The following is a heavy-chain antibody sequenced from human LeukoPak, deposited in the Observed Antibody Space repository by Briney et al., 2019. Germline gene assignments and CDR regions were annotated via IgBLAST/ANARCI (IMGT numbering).Heavy chain of an antibody. Sequence: GGSLRLSCAASGFTFSSYAMHWVRQAPGKGLEWVAVISYDGSNKYYADSVKGRFTISRDNSKNTLYLQMNSLRAEDTAVYHCANFYGLYDILTGYSAGDALDIWGQGTIVTVSS. D-gene: IGHD3-9*01. V-gene: IGHV3-30*04. CDR2: ISYDGSNK. J-gene: IGHJ3*02. CDR3: ANFYGLYDILTGYSAGDALDI. CDR1: GFTFSSYA.